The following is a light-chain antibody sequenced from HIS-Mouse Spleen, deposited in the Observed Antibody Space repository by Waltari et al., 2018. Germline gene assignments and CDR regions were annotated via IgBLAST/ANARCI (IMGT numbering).Light chain of an antibody. CDR2: DDS. CDR1: NIGSKS. Sequence: SYVLTQPPSVSVAPGKTARITCGGNNIGSKSVHWYQQKLGQAPVLVVYDDSDRPSGIPGRFSGSNSGNTATLTISRGEAGDEADYYCQVWDSSSDHVVFGGGTKLTVL. CDR3: QVWDSSSDHVV. V-gene: IGLV3-21*03. J-gene: IGLJ2*01.